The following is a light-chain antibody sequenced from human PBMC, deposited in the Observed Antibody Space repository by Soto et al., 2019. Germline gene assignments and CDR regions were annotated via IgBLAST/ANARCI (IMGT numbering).Light chain of an antibody. J-gene: IGLJ1*01. CDR3: AVWDDRLSGYV. Sequence: QSVLTQPPSASRTPGQRVTISCSGSGSNIGSNYVYWYHQLPGTAPKLLIYKNNQRPSGVPDRFSGSKSGTSASLAISGLRSEDEADYYCAVWDDRLSGYVFGTGTKVTVL. CDR1: GSNIGSNY. CDR2: KNN. V-gene: IGLV1-47*01.